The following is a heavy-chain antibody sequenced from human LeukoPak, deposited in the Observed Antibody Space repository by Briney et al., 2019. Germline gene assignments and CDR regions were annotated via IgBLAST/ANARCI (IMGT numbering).Heavy chain of an antibody. CDR2: ISAYNGNT. CDR3: ARVPPLSVYCSGGSCYDYYYMDV. V-gene: IGHV1-18*01. J-gene: IGHJ6*03. CDR1: GYTFTSYG. D-gene: IGHD2-15*01. Sequence: ASVKVSCKTSGYTFTSYGISWVRQAPGQGLEWMGWISAYNGNTNYAQNLQGRVTMTTDTSTSTAYMELRSLRSDDTAVYYCARVPPLSVYCSGGSCYDYYYMDVWGKGTTVTVSS.